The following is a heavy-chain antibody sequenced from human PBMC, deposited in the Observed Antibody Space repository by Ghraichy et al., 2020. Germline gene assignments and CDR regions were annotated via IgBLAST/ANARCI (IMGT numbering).Heavy chain of an antibody. CDR2: SRSKASSYTT. CDR1: GFIFSDHD. CDR3: VSAQKDSSGYYFGDQ. D-gene: IGHD3-22*01. J-gene: IGHJ4*02. V-gene: IGHV3-72*01. Sequence: GGSLRLSCAASGFIFSDHDMGWVRQAPGKGLEWVARSRSKASSYTTEYAASGKCRFTSASDDSKNSLYLQMNGLKTEDTALYYCVSAQKDSSGYYFGDQWAQRGLAAVSS.